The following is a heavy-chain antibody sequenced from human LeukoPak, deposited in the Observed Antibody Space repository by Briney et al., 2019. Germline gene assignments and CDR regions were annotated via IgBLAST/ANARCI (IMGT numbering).Heavy chain of an antibody. CDR1: GFTFSSYG. CDR2: IWYDGSNK. J-gene: IGHJ4*02. Sequence: GGSLRLSCAASGFTFSSYGMHWVRQAPGKGLEGVAVIWYDGSNKYYADSVKGRFTISRDNAKNSLYLQMNSLRAEDTAVYYCARALGYGSGSLLYFDYWGQGTLVTVSS. V-gene: IGHV3-33*01. D-gene: IGHD3-10*01. CDR3: ARALGYGSGSLLYFDY.